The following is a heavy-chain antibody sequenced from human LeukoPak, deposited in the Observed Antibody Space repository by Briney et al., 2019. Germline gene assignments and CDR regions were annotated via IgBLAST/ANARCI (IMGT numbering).Heavy chain of an antibody. D-gene: IGHD2-2*01. Sequence: PSETLSLTCTVSGYSISSGYYWGWIRQPPGKGLEWIRSIYHSGSTYYNPSLKSRVTISVDTSKNQFSLKLSSVTAADMAVYYCARLGYCSSTSCYRSWFDPWGQGTLVTVSS. V-gene: IGHV4-38-2*02. CDR2: IYHSGST. J-gene: IGHJ5*02. CDR1: GYSISSGYY. CDR3: ARLGYCSSTSCYRSWFDP.